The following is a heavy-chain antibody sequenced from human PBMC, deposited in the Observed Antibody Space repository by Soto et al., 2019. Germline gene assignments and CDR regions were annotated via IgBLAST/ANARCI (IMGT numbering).Heavy chain of an antibody. V-gene: IGHV3-48*03. D-gene: IGHD6-25*01. CDR1: GFTFSSYE. Sequence: AGGSLRLSCAASGFTFSSYEMNWVRQAPGKGLEWVSYISSSGSTIYYADSVKGRFTISRDNAKNSLYLQMNSLRAEDTAVYYCASSGGSPNWFDPWGQGTLVTVSS. CDR2: ISSSGSTI. J-gene: IGHJ5*02. CDR3: ASSGGSPNWFDP.